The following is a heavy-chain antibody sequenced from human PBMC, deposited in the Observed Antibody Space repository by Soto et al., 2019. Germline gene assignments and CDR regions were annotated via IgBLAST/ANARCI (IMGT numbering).Heavy chain of an antibody. Sequence: QVQLQQWGAGLLKPSETLSLTCAVYGGSFSGYYWSWIRQPPGKGLEWIGEINHSGSTNYNPSLKSRVTISVDTSKNQFSLKLSSVTAADTAVYYCAALGADYYYYYMDVWGKGTTVTVSS. V-gene: IGHV4-34*01. D-gene: IGHD1-26*01. J-gene: IGHJ6*03. CDR2: INHSGST. CDR3: AALGADYYYYYMDV. CDR1: GGSFSGYY.